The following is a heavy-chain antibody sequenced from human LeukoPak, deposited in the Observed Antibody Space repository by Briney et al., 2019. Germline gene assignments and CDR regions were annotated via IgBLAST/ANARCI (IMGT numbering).Heavy chain of an antibody. CDR2: INTNTGNP. CDR3: ARDKAVPAAMMDY. V-gene: IGHV7-4-1*02. Sequence: ASVKVSRKASGYTYTSYAMNWVRQAPGQGLEWMGWINTNTGNPTYAQGFTGRFVFSLDTSVSTAYLQISSLKAEDTAVYYCARDKAVPAAMMDYWGQGTLVTVSS. CDR1: GYTYTSYA. J-gene: IGHJ4*02. D-gene: IGHD2-2*01.